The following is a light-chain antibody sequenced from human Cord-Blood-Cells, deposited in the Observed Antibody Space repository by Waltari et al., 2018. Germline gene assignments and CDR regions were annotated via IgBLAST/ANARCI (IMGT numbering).Light chain of an antibody. CDR1: QGISSY. V-gene: IGKV1-9*01. CDR3: QQLNSYPIT. Sequence: DIQLTQSPSFLSASVGDRVTITCRASQGISSYLAWYQQKPGKAPKLPIYAASTLQSGVPSRFSGSGYGTEFTLTISSLQPEDFATYYCQQLNSYPITFGQGTRLEIK. CDR2: AAS. J-gene: IGKJ5*01.